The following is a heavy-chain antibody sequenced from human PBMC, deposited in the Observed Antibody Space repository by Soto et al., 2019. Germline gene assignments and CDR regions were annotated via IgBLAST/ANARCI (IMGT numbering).Heavy chain of an antibody. V-gene: IGHV3-48*01. CDR3: VSYQF. CDR1: GFTFSTYS. D-gene: IGHD3-16*01. Sequence: EVQLVESGGGLVQPGGSLRLSCVGSGFTFSTYSMNWVRQAPGKGLEWVSYISISSSTIKYADSVKGRFTISRDNAKNSLYLQLNSLRAEDTAVYYCVSYQFWGQGTLVTVSS. CDR2: ISISSSTI. J-gene: IGHJ4*02.